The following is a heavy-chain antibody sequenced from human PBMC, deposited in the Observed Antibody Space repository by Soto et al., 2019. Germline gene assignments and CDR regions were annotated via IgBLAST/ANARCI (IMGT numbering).Heavy chain of an antibody. J-gene: IGHJ4*02. CDR1: NYSISSGYY. D-gene: IGHD3-16*01. CDR2: MYHSGTT. CDR3: ARVAFGPIDY. V-gene: IGHV4-38-2*02. Sequence: SETLSLTCTVSNYSISSGYYWGWIRQSPGEGLEWIVGMYHSGTTYYNPSLKSRVTISIDTSKNQFSLKLTSVTSADTAVYFCARVAFGPIDYWGQGTLVTVSS.